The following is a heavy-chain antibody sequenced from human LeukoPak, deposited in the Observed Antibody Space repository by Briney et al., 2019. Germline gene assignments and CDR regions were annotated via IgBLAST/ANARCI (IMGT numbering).Heavy chain of an antibody. CDR2: ISAYNGNT. Sequence: ASVKVSCKASGYTFTSYGISWVRQAPGQGLEWMGWISAYNGNTNYAQKLQGRVTMTTDTSTSTDYMELRSLRSDDTAVYYWARGPNSSGWPYYYYGMDVWGQGTTVTVSS. CDR3: ARGPNSSGWPYYYYGMDV. J-gene: IGHJ6*02. D-gene: IGHD6-19*01. V-gene: IGHV1-18*01. CDR1: GYTFTSYG.